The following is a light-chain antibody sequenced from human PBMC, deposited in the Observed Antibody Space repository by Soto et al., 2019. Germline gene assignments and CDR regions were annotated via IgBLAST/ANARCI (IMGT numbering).Light chain of an antibody. J-gene: IGLJ1*01. CDR3: SSYAGSDNPYV. V-gene: IGLV2-8*01. CDR2: EVT. CDR1: SGDVGGYDY. Sequence: SVLTHPPSASGSPGQSVTISCTGTSGDVGGYDYVSWYQQHPGKAPKLMIYEVTKRPLGVPDRFSGSKSGNTASLTVSGLQAEDEADYYCSSYAGSDNPYVFGTGTRSPS.